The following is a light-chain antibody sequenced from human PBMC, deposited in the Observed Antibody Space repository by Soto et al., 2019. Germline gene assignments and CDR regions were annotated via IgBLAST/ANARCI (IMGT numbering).Light chain of an antibody. CDR2: EGT. CDR1: SSDVGSYNL. J-gene: IGLJ2*01. V-gene: IGLV2-23*01. Sequence: QSALTQPASVSGSPGQSSTISCTGTSSDVGSYNLVSWYQHHPGRAPKLMIYEGTKRPSGVSNRFSGSKSGNTASLTISGLQAEDEADYYCCSSAGSSTLVFGGGTKVTVL. CDR3: CSSAGSSTLV.